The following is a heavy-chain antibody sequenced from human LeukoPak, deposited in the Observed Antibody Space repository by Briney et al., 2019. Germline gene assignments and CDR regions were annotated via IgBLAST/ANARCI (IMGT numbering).Heavy chain of an antibody. D-gene: IGHD3-22*01. Sequence: ASVKVSCKVSGYTLTELSMHWVRQAPGKGLEWMGGFDPEDGETIYAQKFQGGVTMTEDTSTDTAYMELSSLRSEDTAVYYCATAEVYYDSSALDYWGQGTLVTVSS. CDR2: FDPEDGET. CDR1: GYTLTELS. V-gene: IGHV1-24*01. CDR3: ATAEVYYDSSALDY. J-gene: IGHJ4*02.